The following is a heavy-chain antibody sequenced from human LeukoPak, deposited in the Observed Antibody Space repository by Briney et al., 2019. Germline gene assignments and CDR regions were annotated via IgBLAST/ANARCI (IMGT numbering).Heavy chain of an antibody. V-gene: IGHV1-2*02. CDR1: GYTFTGYY. Sequence: ASVKVSCKASGYTFTGYYMHWVRQAPGQGLEWMGWINPNSGGTNYAQKFQGRVTMTRDTSISTAYMKLSRLRSDDTAVYYCASITIFGVVMDYWGQGTLVTVSS. CDR2: INPNSGGT. D-gene: IGHD3-3*01. CDR3: ASITIFGVVMDY. J-gene: IGHJ4*02.